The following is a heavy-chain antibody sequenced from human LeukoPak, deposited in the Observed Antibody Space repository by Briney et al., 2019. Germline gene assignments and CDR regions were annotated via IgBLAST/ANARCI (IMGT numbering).Heavy chain of an antibody. CDR1: GGSISSYY. CDR2: IYYSGST. J-gene: IGHJ6*03. V-gene: IGHV4-59*12. CDR3: ARESHGEPIRFLSLMDV. Sequence: SETLSLTCTVSGGSISSYYWSWIRQPPGKGLEWIGYIYYSGSTNYNPSLKSRVTISVDTSKNQFSLKLSSVTAADTAVYYCARESHGEPIRFLSLMDVWGKGTTVTVSS. D-gene: IGHD3-3*01.